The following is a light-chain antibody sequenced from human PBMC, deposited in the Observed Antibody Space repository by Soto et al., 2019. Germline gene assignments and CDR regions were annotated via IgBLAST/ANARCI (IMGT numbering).Light chain of an antibody. V-gene: IGKV1-27*01. CDR1: QGISSY. CDR3: QKYNSALLT. CDR2: AAS. Sequence: DIQLTQSPSFLSASVGDRVTITCRASQGISSYLNWYQQKPGKAPKLLIYAASSLHSGVPSRFSGSGSGTDFTLTISSLQPEDFATYYCQKYNSALLTFGGGTKVDIK. J-gene: IGKJ4*01.